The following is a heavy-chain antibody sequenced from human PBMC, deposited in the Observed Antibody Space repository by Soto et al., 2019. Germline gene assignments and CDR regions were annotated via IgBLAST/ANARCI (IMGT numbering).Heavy chain of an antibody. J-gene: IGHJ4*02. D-gene: IGHD4-17*01. V-gene: IGHV2-5*02. CDR1: GFSLSSYGMG. CDR3: AHAGDYDLLTFDH. Sequence: QITLKESGPTLVRPAQTLTLTCGFSGFSLSSYGMGVAWIRQPPGKALEWLALIYWGDDKRYSPSLKDRLAISKDTSSNQVVLTITNMDPGDTATYFCAHAGDYDLLTFDHWGPGTLVTVSS. CDR2: IYWGDDK.